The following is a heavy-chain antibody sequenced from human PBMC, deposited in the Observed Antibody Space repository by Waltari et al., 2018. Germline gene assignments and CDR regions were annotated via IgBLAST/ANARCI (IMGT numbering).Heavy chain of an antibody. CDR3: AREELYYDNSGWYYFDY. Sequence: QVQLMESGGGVVQPGRSLRLSCAASAFTFSSYSMHWVRQAPGKGLEWVAVISDDGSVKSYADSVKGRFTISRDSSKNTVSLQMNSLGAEDTAVYYCAREELYYDNSGWYYFDYWGQGTLVTVSS. V-gene: IGHV3-30*04. CDR1: AFTFSSYS. CDR2: ISDDGSVK. D-gene: IGHD3-22*01. J-gene: IGHJ4*02.